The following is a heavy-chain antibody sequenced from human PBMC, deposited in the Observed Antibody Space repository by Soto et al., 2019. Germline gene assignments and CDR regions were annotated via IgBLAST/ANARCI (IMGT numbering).Heavy chain of an antibody. CDR2: ISSSGYI. Sequence: GGSLRLSCAASGFNFNSYTINWVRQAPGKRLEWLSSISSSGYIFSTDSVRGRFTISRDNAKNSVYLQINSLRAEDTAVYFCARDCSGGSCYPGMDVWGQRTTVPVSS. V-gene: IGHV3-21*01. CDR3: ARDCSGGSCYPGMDV. J-gene: IGHJ6*02. CDR1: GFNFNSYT. D-gene: IGHD2-15*01.